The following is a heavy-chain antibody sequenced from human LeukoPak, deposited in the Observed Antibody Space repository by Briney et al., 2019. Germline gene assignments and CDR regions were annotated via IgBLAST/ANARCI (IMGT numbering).Heavy chain of an antibody. CDR1: GFTVSSNY. CDR3: AREDRYGSGSFDY. V-gene: IGHV3-53*04. Sequence: GGSLRLSCAASGFTVSSNYMSWVRQAPGKGLEWVSVIYSGGSTYYADFVKGRFTISRHNSKNTLYLQMNSLRAEDTAVYYCAREDRYGSGSFDYWGQGTLVTVSS. D-gene: IGHD3-10*01. CDR2: IYSGGST. J-gene: IGHJ4*02.